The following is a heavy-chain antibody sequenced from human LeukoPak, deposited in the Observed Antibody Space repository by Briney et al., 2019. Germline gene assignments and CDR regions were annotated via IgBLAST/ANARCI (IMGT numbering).Heavy chain of an antibody. CDR1: GGSISSGSYY. D-gene: IGHD3-3*01. Sequence: SETLSLTCTVSGGSISSGSYYWSWIRQPAGKGLEWIGHIYTSGSTNYNPSLKSRVTISVDTSMNQFSLKLSSVTAADTAVYYCARSDFGVVTHFDYWGQGTLVTVSS. CDR3: ARSDFGVVTHFDY. CDR2: IYTSGST. J-gene: IGHJ4*02. V-gene: IGHV4-61*09.